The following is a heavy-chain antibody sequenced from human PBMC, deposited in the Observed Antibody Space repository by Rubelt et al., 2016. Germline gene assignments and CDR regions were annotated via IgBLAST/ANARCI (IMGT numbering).Heavy chain of an antibody. Sequence: QVQLVQSGAEVKKPGASVKVSCKASGYTFTSYYMHWVRQAPGQGLEWMGIINPSGGSTTYAQKFQCRVTMTRDTSTSTVYMDLSSLRCEDTAVYYCARVGFYYDSGSYVDWGQGTLVTVSS. CDR1: GYTFTSYY. J-gene: IGHJ4*02. CDR3: ARVGFYYDSGSYVD. D-gene: IGHD3-10*01. CDR2: INPSGGST. V-gene: IGHV1-46*01.